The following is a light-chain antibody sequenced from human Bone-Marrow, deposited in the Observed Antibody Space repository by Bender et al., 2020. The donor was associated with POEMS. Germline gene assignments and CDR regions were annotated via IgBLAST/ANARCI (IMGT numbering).Light chain of an antibody. CDR1: NSDVGAYNY. CDR3: HSYAGTYNSEV. Sequence: QSALTRPASVSGSPGQSITISCTGTNSDVGAYNYVSWYQQYPGKAPKLMIYDVNKRPSWVPDRFSGSKSGNTASLTISGLQAEDEAEYYCHSYAGTYNSEVFGGGTTVTVL. CDR2: DVN. V-gene: IGLV2-11*01. J-gene: IGLJ3*02.